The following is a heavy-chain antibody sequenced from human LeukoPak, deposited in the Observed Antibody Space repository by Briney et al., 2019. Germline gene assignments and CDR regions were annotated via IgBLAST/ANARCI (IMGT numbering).Heavy chain of an antibody. V-gene: IGHV3-30*18. CDR3: AKGRTIWWWFDASAI. Sequence: GGSPRLSCAASGFTFSSYGMHWVRQAPGKGLEWVAVISHDGGRPSYADSVKGRFTISRDNSKNTLYLQMSSLGPEDTAVYYCAKGRTIWWWFDASAIWGQGTMVTVSS. D-gene: IGHD2-21*01. J-gene: IGHJ3*02. CDR1: GFTFSSYG. CDR2: ISHDGGRP.